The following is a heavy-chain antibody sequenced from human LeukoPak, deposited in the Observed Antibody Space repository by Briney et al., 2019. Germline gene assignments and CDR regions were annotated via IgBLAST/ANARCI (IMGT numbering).Heavy chain of an antibody. V-gene: IGHV4-31*03. CDR1: GGSISSGGYY. D-gene: IGHD2-2*01. CDR3: ARGALDCSSTSCRPYYFDY. CDR2: IYYSGST. J-gene: IGHJ4*02. Sequence: SQTLSLTCTVSGGSISSGGYYWSWIRQHPGKGLEWIGYIYYSGSTYYNPSLKSRVTISVDTSKNQSSLKLSSVTAADTAVYYCARGALDCSSTSCRPYYFDYWGQGTLVTVSS.